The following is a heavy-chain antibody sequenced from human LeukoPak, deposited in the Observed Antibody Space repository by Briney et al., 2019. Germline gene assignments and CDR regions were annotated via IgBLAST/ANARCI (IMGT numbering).Heavy chain of an antibody. V-gene: IGHV3-33*06. D-gene: IGHD3-22*01. CDR1: GYLYNLYG. CDR2: IYSDGSKQ. CDR3: ADDVRSGYFDY. Sequence: GGSLSLPCAASGYLYNLYGMHWVRKARGKGLEWVTDIYSDGSKQHYPDSVKGRFPISRDDSKNTVYKEMNRLRAEDTAVYDCADDVRSGYFDYWGQGTLVTVSS. J-gene: IGHJ4*02.